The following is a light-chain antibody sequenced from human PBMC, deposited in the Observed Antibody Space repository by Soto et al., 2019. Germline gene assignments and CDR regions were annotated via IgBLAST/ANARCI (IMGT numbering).Light chain of an antibody. CDR1: SSDIGGYNY. Sequence: QSVLTQPASVSGSLGQSITISCTGTSSDIGGYNYVSWYQQHPGKAPKVMIFEVSKRPSGVSNRFSGSKSGNMASLTISGLQAEDEGDYYCSSFTSPSTVLLGGGTKLTVL. CDR2: EVS. V-gene: IGLV2-14*01. J-gene: IGLJ2*01. CDR3: SSFTSPSTVL.